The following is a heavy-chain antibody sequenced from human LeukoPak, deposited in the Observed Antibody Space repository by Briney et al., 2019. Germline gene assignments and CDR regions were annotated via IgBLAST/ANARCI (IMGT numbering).Heavy chain of an antibody. Sequence: GASVKVSCKASGYTFTCYYMHWVRQAPGQGLEWMGWINPNSGGTNYAQKFQGRVTMTRDTSISTAYMELSSLRSEDTAVYYCARERSSGWYSIDYYYGMDVWGQGTTVTVSS. J-gene: IGHJ6*02. CDR2: INPNSGGT. D-gene: IGHD6-19*01. CDR3: ARERSSGWYSIDYYYGMDV. V-gene: IGHV1-2*02. CDR1: GYTFTCYY.